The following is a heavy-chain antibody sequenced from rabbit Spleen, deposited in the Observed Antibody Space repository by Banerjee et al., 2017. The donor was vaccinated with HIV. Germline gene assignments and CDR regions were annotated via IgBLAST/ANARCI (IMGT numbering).Heavy chain of an antibody. D-gene: IGHD3-1*01. CDR3: ARDLASVVGWNFNL. CDR1: GFTISSGYW. J-gene: IGHJ4*01. V-gene: IGHV1S40*01. Sequence: QSLEESGGDLVKPGASLTLTCTASGFTISSGYWMNWVRQAPGKGLEWIARIYGGSSDAAGYATWAKGRFTISKPSSTTVTLQMTGLTAADTATYFCARDLASVVGWNFNLWGPGTLVTVS. CDR2: IYGGSSDAA.